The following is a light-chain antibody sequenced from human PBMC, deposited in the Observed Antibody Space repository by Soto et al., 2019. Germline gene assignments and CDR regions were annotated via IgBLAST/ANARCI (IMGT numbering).Light chain of an antibody. Sequence: EIVLTQSPATLSLSPGERATLSCRASQSVSSYLAWYQQKPGQAPRLLLYDASNRATGIPARFSGSGSGTDFTLTISSLEPEDFAVYYWQQRSNWPGTFGQGTKVEIK. CDR1: QSVSSY. V-gene: IGKV3-11*01. J-gene: IGKJ1*01. CDR2: DAS. CDR3: QQRSNWPGT.